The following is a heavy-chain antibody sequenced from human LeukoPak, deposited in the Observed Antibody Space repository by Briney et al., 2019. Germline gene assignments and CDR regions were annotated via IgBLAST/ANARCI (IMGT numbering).Heavy chain of an antibody. V-gene: IGHV4-59*11. CDR1: GVSINSHY. CDR2: IYDSGSA. J-gene: IGHJ6*03. CDR3: ARVLQNYYHLDV. D-gene: IGHD3-3*01. Sequence: SETLPLTCTVSGVSINSHYWSWIRQPPGKGLECIGFIYDSGSANYRSSLESRVTMTLDTSKNQFSLKLNSVTAADTAVYYCARVLQNYYHLDVWGKGTTVTVSS.